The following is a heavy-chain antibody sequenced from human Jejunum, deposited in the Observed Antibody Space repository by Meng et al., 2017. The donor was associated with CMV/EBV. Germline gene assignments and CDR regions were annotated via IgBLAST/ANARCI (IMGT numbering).Heavy chain of an antibody. D-gene: IGHD6-19*01. CDR3: ARDPSNTSGRYAYFDY. J-gene: IGHJ4*02. CDR2: ISCYNGDT. CDR1: SDTCTTLG. V-gene: IGHV1-18*01. Sequence: VQSGGEVKKPRASVGVCGEACSDTCTTLGISWIRQAPGQGLEWMGWISCYNGDTNYAQKLQGRVTMTTETSTNTAYMDLRGLRSDDTAVYYCARDPSNTSGRYAYFDYWGQGTLVTVSS.